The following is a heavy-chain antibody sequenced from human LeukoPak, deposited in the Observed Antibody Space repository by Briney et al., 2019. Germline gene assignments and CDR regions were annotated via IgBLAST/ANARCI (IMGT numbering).Heavy chain of an antibody. Sequence: VASVKVSCKASGYTYTGYYMHWVRQAPGQGLEWMGWINPNSGGTNYAQKFQGRVTMTRDTSISTAYMELSRLRSDDTAVYYCARPSRYCSGGSCGVPYYYYYGMDVWGQGTTVTASS. CDR1: GYTYTGYY. D-gene: IGHD2-15*01. CDR2: INPNSGGT. CDR3: ARPSRYCSGGSCGVPYYYYYGMDV. J-gene: IGHJ6*02. V-gene: IGHV1-2*02.